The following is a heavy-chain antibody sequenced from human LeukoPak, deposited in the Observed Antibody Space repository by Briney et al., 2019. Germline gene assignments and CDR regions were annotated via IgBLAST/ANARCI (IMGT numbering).Heavy chain of an antibody. V-gene: IGHV3-48*03. Sequence: SGGSLRLSCAASGFTFSSYEMNWVRQAPGKGLEWVSYISSSGSTIYYADSVKGRFTISRDNAKNSLYLQMNSLRAEDTAVYYCAKDGSSSWYEDALAFDIWGQGTMVTVSS. J-gene: IGHJ3*02. D-gene: IGHD6-13*01. CDR3: AKDGSSSWYEDALAFDI. CDR1: GFTFSSYE. CDR2: ISSSGSTI.